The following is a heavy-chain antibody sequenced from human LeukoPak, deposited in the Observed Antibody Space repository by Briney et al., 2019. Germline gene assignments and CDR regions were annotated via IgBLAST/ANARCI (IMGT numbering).Heavy chain of an antibody. Sequence: PSETLSLTCNVSGGSINNSPYYWAWIRQPPGKGLEWIASMHYSGTTYHNPSLRSRVTISVDTSKNQFSLRLISVTAADTAVYYCARTDRGRPADYWGQGTLVTVSS. J-gene: IGHJ4*02. CDR1: GGSINNSPYY. D-gene: IGHD1-26*01. CDR2: MHYSGTT. V-gene: IGHV4-39*01. CDR3: ARTDRGRPADY.